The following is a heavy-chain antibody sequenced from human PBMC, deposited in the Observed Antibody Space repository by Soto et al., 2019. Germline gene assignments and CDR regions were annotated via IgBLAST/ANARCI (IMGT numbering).Heavy chain of an antibody. V-gene: IGHV1-69*02. CDR3: ARASAMLPGAIPWYLDR. D-gene: IGHD2-2*01. J-gene: IGHJ2*01. Sequence: QVHLVQSGAEVKKPGSSVKVSCQASRSTFNDYTINWVRQAPGQGLEWMGRIIPVLGIANYAQKFKGRVTITAARSTSTTNLELTSLTSEDAAIYYCARASAMLPGAIPWYLDRWGRGTLVTVSS. CDR1: RSTFNDYT. CDR2: IIPVLGIA.